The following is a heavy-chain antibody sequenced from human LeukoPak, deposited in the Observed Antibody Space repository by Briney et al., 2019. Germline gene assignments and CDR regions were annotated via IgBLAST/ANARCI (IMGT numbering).Heavy chain of an antibody. CDR1: GYTFTTHY. CDR2: INRRRGNN. Sequence: SSVKASYKPSGYTFTTHYMHWVRHSPGQALEWMGMINRRRGNNSYAQKFQGRVTMTRDTSTSTVYMELSSLRSEDTAVYYCARGPYDYYDSSGYHEDYWGQGTLVTVSS. CDR3: ARGPYDYYDSSGYHEDY. D-gene: IGHD3-22*01. J-gene: IGHJ4*02. V-gene: IGHV1-46*01.